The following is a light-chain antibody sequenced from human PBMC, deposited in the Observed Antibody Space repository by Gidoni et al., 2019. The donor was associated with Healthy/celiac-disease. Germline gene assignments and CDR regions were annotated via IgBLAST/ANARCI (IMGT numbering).Light chain of an antibody. V-gene: IGKV3-11*01. J-gene: IGKJ4*01. CDR2: DAS. Sequence: EIVLTHSPATLSSSPGERATLSCRASQSVSSYLAWYQQKPGQAPRLLIYDASNRATGIPARFSGSGYGTDFTITSSSLEPEDFAVYYCQQRSNWPLTFGGGTKVEIK. CDR3: QQRSNWPLT. CDR1: QSVSSY.